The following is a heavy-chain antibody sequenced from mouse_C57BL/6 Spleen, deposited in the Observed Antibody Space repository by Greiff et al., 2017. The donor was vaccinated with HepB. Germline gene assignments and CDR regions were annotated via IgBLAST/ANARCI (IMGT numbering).Heavy chain of an antibody. Sequence: VQLQQPGAELVRPGTSVKLSCKASGYTFTSYWMHWVKQRPGRGLEWIGVIDPSDSYTNYNQKFKGKATLTVDTSSSTAYMQLSSLTSEDSAVYYCARSRYYGNSYPYFDYWGQGTTLTVSS. CDR2: IDPSDSYT. V-gene: IGHV1-59*01. CDR1: GYTFTSYW. D-gene: IGHD1-1*01. CDR3: ARSRYYGNSYPYFDY. J-gene: IGHJ2*01.